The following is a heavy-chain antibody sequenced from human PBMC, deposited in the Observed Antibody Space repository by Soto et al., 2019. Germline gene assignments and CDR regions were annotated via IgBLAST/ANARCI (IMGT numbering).Heavy chain of an antibody. Sequence: PSETLSLTCTVSGGSMNNFYWSWIRQPPGRGLEWIGNIFYSGGTNYNPSLKSRVTISVDTSKNQFSLNLNSLTAADTAVYYCARYSNNWFQTEGMDVCGQGTTVTVSS. D-gene: IGHD6-13*01. CDR2: IFYSGGT. J-gene: IGHJ6*01. CDR3: ARYSNNWFQTEGMDV. CDR1: GGSMNNFY. V-gene: IGHV4-59*01.